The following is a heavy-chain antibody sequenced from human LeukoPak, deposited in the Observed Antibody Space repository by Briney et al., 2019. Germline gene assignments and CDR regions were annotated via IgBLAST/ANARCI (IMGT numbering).Heavy chain of an antibody. Sequence: GGSLRLSCAASGFTFSSYSINWVRQAPGKGLEWVSSISSSSTYINYADSLKGRFTISRDNAEKSLYLQMNSLRDEDTAVYYCARAVVMVRGGSGYFDLWGRGTLVAVSS. CDR2: ISSSSTYI. J-gene: IGHJ2*01. CDR1: GFTFSSYS. V-gene: IGHV3-21*01. CDR3: ARAVVMVRGGSGYFDL. D-gene: IGHD3-10*01.